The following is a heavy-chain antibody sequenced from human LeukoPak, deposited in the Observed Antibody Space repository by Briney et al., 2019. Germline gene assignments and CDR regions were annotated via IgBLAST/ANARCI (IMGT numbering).Heavy chain of an antibody. D-gene: IGHD6-6*01. J-gene: IGHJ6*02. CDR2: IIPIFGTA. V-gene: IGHV1-69*13. CDR3: ARGSKQQLVLLMSGGMDV. Sequence: SVKVSCKASGGTFISYAISWVRQAPGQGLEWMGGIIPIFGTANYAQKFQGRVTITADESTSTAYMELSSLRSEDTAVYYCARGSKQQLVLLMSGGMDVWGQGTTVTVSS. CDR1: GGTFISYA.